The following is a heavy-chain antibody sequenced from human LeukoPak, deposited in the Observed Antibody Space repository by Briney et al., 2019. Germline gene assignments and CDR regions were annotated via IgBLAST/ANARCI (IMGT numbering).Heavy chain of an antibody. J-gene: IGHJ1*01. Sequence: ASVKVSCKASGYTFTGYYIHWVRQAPGQGLEWMGWINPKSEDTNYAQNFQGRVTMTRDTSITTAYMDLSSLTYDDTAVYYCARVLKDGYNNGNFQHWGQGTLVTVSS. V-gene: IGHV1-2*02. CDR2: INPKSEDT. CDR1: GYTFTGYY. CDR3: ARVLKDGYNNGNFQH. D-gene: IGHD5-24*01.